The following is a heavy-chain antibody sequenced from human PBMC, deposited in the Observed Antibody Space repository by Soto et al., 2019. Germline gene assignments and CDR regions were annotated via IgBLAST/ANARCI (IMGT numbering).Heavy chain of an antibody. J-gene: IGHJ5*02. CDR3: AKDGSFEDIVLMVYAIVSWFDP. D-gene: IGHD2-8*01. Sequence: PGGSLRLSCAASGFTFSSYAMSWVRQAPGKGLEWVSAISGSGGSTYYADSVKGRFTISRDNSKNTLYLQMNSLRAEDAAVYYCAKDGSFEDIVLMVYAIVSWFDPWGQGTLVTVSS. CDR1: GFTFSSYA. V-gene: IGHV3-23*01. CDR2: ISGSGGST.